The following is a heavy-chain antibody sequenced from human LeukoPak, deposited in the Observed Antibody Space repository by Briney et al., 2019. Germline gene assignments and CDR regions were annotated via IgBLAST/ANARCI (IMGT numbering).Heavy chain of an antibody. Sequence: GGSLRLSCAASGFTLDAFAMHWVRQAPGKGLEWVSLIDKDGRKTYYADSVKGRFTISRDNSKNSLYLQMNSLRTEDTALYYCATWAFYHSLDVWGRGDTVIVSS. CDR1: GFTLDAFA. J-gene: IGHJ6*02. V-gene: IGHV3-43*02. CDR2: IDKDGRKT. D-gene: IGHD1-26*01. CDR3: ATWAFYHSLDV.